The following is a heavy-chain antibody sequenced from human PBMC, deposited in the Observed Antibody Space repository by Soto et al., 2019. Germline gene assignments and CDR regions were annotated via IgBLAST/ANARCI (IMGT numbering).Heavy chain of an antibody. J-gene: IGHJ4*02. V-gene: IGHV4-31*03. CDR3: ATPRYCSGGSCPDY. CDR2: IYYSGST. D-gene: IGHD2-15*01. Sequence: QVQLQESGPGLVKPSQTLSLTCTVSGGSISSGGYYWSWIRQHPGKGLEWIGYIYYSGSTYYNPSLKRRVTIAVDTSQNRFSLKLSSVTAADTAVYYCATPRYCSGGSCPDYWGQGTLVTVSS. CDR1: GGSISSGGYY.